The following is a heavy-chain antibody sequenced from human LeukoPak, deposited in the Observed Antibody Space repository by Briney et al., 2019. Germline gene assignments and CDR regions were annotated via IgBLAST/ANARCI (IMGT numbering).Heavy chain of an antibody. Sequence: GGSLRLSCEASGFTQNAMGWVRQAPGKGLEWVASISRSGGNSHYADSVKGRFTISRDNSKNTMYLQMNSLRPEDTAVYYCARDQVAAAGSYFQHWGQGTLVTVSS. CDR2: ISRSGGNS. CDR1: GFTQNA. V-gene: IGHV3-23*01. CDR3: ARDQVAAAGSYFQH. D-gene: IGHD6-13*01. J-gene: IGHJ1*01.